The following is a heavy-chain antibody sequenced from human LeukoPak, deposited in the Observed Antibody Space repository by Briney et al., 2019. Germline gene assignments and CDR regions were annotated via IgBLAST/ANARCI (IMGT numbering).Heavy chain of an antibody. D-gene: IGHD2-2*01. CDR3: VRGAYCSGSSCYPWFDP. J-gene: IGHJ5*02. CDR1: GGSTSSSSYF. CDR2: IYYSGST. V-gene: IGHV4-39*01. Sequence: SGTLSLTCTVSGGSTSSSSYFWGWIRQPPGKGLEWIGSIYYSGSTYYNPSLKSRVTISVDTSKNQFSLKLSSVTAADTAVYYCVRGAYCSGSSCYPWFDPWGQGTLVTVSS.